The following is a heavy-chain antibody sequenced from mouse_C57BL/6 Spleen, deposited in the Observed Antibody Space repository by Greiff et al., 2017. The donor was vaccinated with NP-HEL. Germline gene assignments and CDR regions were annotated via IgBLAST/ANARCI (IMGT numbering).Heavy chain of an antibody. CDR1: GFTFSDYG. CDR2: ISSGSSTI. CDR3: ARVDGYPYAMDY. J-gene: IGHJ4*01. D-gene: IGHD2-3*01. Sequence: EVMLVESGGGLVKPGGSLKLSCAASGFTFSDYGMHWVRQAPETGLEWVAYISSGSSTIYYADTVKGRFTISRDNAKNTLCLQMTSLRSEDTAMYYCARVDGYPYAMDYWGQGTSVTVSS. V-gene: IGHV5-17*01.